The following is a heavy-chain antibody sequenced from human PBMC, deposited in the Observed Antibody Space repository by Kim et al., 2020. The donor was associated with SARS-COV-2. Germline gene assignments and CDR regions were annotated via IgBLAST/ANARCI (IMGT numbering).Heavy chain of an antibody. Sequence: TGYARKFQGRVTMTRNTSISTAYMELSSLRSEDTAVYYCARGWEGGGRPWWGQGTLVTVSS. J-gene: IGHJ4*02. CDR2: T. CDR3: ARGWEGGGRPW. D-gene: IGHD2-15*01. V-gene: IGHV1-8*01.